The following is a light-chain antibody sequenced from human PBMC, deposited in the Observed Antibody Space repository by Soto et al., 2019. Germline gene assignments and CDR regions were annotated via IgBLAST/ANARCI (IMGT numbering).Light chain of an antibody. CDR3: QQYGSSPGT. CDR1: QSVSSSY. Sequence: EIALTQSPGTLSLSPGERATLSCRASQSVSSSYLAWYQQKPGQAPMLLIYGATSRATGIPDRFSGSGSGADFPLNISRLEPEDFAVYYCQQYGSSPGTFGQGNKVETK. V-gene: IGKV3-20*01. CDR2: GAT. J-gene: IGKJ1*01.